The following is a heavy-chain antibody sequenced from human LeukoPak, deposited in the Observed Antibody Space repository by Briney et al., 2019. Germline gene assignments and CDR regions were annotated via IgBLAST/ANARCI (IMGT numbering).Heavy chain of an antibody. J-gene: IGHJ4*02. CDR3: ARRYYDSSGYYDRIGGDYFDY. CDR2: IIPILGIA. Sequence: GASVKVSCKASGGTFSSYAISWVRQAPGQGLEWMGRIIPILGIANYAQKFQGRVTITADKSTSTAYMELSSLRSEDTAVYYCARRYYDSSGYYDRIGGDYFDYWGQGTLVTVSS. D-gene: IGHD3-22*01. CDR1: GGTFSSYA. V-gene: IGHV1-69*04.